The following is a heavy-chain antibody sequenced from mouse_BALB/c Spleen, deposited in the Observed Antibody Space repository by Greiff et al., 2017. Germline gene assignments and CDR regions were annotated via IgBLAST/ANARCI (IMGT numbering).Heavy chain of an antibody. J-gene: IGHJ4*01. CDR2: IYPGDGDT. CDR3: ARWAMDY. Sequence: QGQLQQSGPELVKPGASVKISCKASGYAFSSSWMNWVKQRPGQGLEWIGRIYPGDGDTNYNGKFKGKATLTADKSSSTAYMQLSSLTSVDSAVYFCARWAMDYWGQGTSVTVSS. V-gene: IGHV1-82*01. CDR1: GYAFSSSW.